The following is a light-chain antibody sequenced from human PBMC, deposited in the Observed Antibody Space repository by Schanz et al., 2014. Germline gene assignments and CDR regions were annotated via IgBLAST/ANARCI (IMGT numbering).Light chain of an antibody. CDR1: SSVVGSYHL. CDR2: EGS. V-gene: IGLV2-23*01. Sequence: QSAPTQPASVSGSPGQSITLSCTGTSSVVGSYHLVSWYQQHPGKAPKLLIYEGSKRPSGVPDRFSGSKSGNTASLTVSGLQAEDEADYYCCSYVGHSTVLFGGGTKLTVL. CDR3: CSYVGHSTVL. J-gene: IGLJ2*01.